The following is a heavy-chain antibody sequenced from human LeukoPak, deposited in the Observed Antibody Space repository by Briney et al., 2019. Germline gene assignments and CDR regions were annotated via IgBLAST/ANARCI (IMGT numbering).Heavy chain of an antibody. Sequence: GGSLRLSCAASGFTFSSYAMSWARQAPGKGLEWVSAISGSGGSTYYADSVKGRFTISRDNSKNTLYLQMNRLRVEDTAVYYCAKVAYYFGSGSYYKSPLDYWGRGTLVTVSS. J-gene: IGHJ4*02. D-gene: IGHD3-10*01. CDR3: AKVAYYFGSGSYYKSPLDY. CDR2: ISGSGGST. V-gene: IGHV3-23*01. CDR1: GFTFSSYA.